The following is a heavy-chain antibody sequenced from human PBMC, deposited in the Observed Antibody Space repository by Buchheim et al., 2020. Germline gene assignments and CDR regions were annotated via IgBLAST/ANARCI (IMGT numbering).Heavy chain of an antibody. D-gene: IGHD6-13*01. V-gene: IGHV3-7*04. CDR1: GFTFSSYW. CDR3: ARDLPQTSEYSSSWSPFDY. J-gene: IGHJ4*02. Sequence: EVQLVESGGGLVQPGGSLRLSCAASGFTFSSYWMSWVRQAPGKGLEWVANIKQDGREKYYVDSVKGRFTISSDNAQNSLYLQMNSLRAEDTAVYYCARDLPQTSEYSSSWSPFDYWGQGTL. CDR2: IKQDGREK.